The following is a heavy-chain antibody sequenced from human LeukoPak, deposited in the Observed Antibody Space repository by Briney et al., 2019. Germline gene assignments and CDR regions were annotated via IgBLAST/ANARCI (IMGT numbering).Heavy chain of an antibody. CDR1: GGSVSSGSYY. D-gene: IGHD6-19*01. CDR3: ARGSVAGTRGLSEFDY. Sequence: PSETLSLTCTVSGGSVSSGSYYWSWIRQPPGKGLEWIGYIYYSGSTNYNPSLRSRVTISVDTAKNQFSLKLSSVTAADTAVYYCARGSVAGTRGLSEFDYWGQGTLVTVSS. V-gene: IGHV4-61*01. CDR2: IYYSGST. J-gene: IGHJ4*02.